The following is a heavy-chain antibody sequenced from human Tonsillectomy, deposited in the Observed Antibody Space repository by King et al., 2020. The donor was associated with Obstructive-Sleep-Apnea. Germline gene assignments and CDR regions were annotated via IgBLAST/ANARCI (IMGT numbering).Heavy chain of an antibody. CDR1: GFTFSSYG. CDR2: ISHDGSNK. Sequence: VQLVESGGGVVQPGRSLRLSCAASGFTFSSYGMDWVRQAPGKGLEWVAIISHDGSNKYYADSVKGRFTISRDNSENTLYLQMNSLRAEDTAGYYCAKQLEYYYGMDVWGQGTTVTVSS. CDR3: AKQLEYYYGMDV. D-gene: IGHD3-3*01. J-gene: IGHJ6*02. V-gene: IGHV3-30*18.